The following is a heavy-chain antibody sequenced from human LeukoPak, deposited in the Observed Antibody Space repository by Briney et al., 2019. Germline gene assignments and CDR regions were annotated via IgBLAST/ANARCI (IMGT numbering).Heavy chain of an antibody. CDR2: INPNSGGT. J-gene: IGHJ5*02. Sequence: GASVKASXKASGYTFTGYYMHWVRQAPGQGLEWMGWINPNSGGTNYAQKFQGRVTMTRDTSISTAYMELSRLRSDDTAVYYCARATSLGWFDPWGQGTLVTVSS. CDR3: ARATSLGWFDP. V-gene: IGHV1-2*02. D-gene: IGHD7-27*01. CDR1: GYTFTGYY.